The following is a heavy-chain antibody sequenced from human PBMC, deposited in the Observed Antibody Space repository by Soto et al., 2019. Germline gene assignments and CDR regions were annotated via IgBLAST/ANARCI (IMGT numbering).Heavy chain of an antibody. CDR2: IYYSGST. CDR1: GGSISSGGYY. V-gene: IGHV4-31*03. D-gene: IGHD2-21*02. Sequence: PSETLSLTCTASGGSISSGGYYWSWIRQHPGKGLEWIGYIYYSGSTYYNPSLKSRVTISVDTSKNQFSLKLSSVTAADTAVYYCARDMVTAGYYYYYGMDVWGQGTTVTVSS. CDR3: ARDMVTAGYYYYYGMDV. J-gene: IGHJ6*02.